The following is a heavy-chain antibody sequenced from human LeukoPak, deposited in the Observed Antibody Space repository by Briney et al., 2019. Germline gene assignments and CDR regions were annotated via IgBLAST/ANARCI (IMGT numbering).Heavy chain of an antibody. J-gene: IGHJ4*02. CDR2: ISINTDT. Sequence: GGSLTLSCAASGIAVIGNYMSWVRQPPGKGLEWVSFISINTDTFYADSVRGRFTISRDSSKNTLFLQMNSLRDEDSAVYYCAIAQSWDVLFDSWGQGTLVTVSS. CDR3: AIAQSWDVLFDS. CDR1: GIAVIGNY. D-gene: IGHD1-26*01. V-gene: IGHV3-53*01.